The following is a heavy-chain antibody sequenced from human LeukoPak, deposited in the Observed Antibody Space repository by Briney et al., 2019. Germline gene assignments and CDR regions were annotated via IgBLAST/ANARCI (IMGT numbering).Heavy chain of an antibody. CDR2: ISYDGSNK. CDR1: GFTFSSYA. V-gene: IGHV3-30-3*01. CDR3: ARVKGSYSNEY. J-gene: IGHJ4*02. Sequence: PGGSLRLSCAASGFTFSSYAMHRVRQAPGKGLEWVAVISYDGSNKYYADSVKGRFTISRDNSKNTLYLQMNSLRAEDTAVYYCARVKGSYSNEYWGQGTLVTVSS. D-gene: IGHD6-13*01.